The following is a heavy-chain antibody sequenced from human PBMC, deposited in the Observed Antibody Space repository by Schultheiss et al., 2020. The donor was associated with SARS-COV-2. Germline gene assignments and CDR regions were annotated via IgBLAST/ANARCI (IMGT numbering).Heavy chain of an antibody. D-gene: IGHD2-2*01. CDR1: GGSISSYY. Sequence: SETLSLTCTVSGGSISSYYWGWIRQPPGKGLEWIGSIYHSGSTNYNPSLKSRVTMSVDTSKNQFSLKLSSVTAADTAVYYCARGPATDAFDIWGQGTMVTVSS. CDR3: ARGPATDAFDI. J-gene: IGHJ3*02. V-gene: IGHV4-59*01. CDR2: IYHSGST.